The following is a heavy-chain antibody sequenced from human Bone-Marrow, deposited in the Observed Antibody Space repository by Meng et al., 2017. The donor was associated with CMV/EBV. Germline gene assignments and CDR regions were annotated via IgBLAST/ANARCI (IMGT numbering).Heavy chain of an antibody. D-gene: IGHD3-10*01. CDR2: ISSSSSTI. CDR3: ASANMVPTYYYYYGMDV. V-gene: IGHV3-48*04. Sequence: GESLKISCAASRFTFSSYSMNWVRQAPGKGLEWVSYISSSSSTIYYADSVKGRFTISRDNAKNSLYLQMNSLRAEDTAVYYCASANMVPTYYYYYGMDVWGQGTMVTVSS. J-gene: IGHJ6*02. CDR1: RFTFSSYS.